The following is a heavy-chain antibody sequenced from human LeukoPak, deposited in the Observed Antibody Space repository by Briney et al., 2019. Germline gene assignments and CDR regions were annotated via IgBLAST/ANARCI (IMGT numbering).Heavy chain of an antibody. V-gene: IGHV3-23*01. Sequence: GESLKISCKGSGYSFTTYWIGWVRQAPGKGLEWVSAISGSGGSTYYADSVKGRFTISRDNSKNTLYLQMNSLRAEDTAVYYCAKDLGSSSWRWGYYYYYMDVWGKGTTVTVSS. CDR1: GYSFTTYW. J-gene: IGHJ6*03. CDR3: AKDLGSSSWRWGYYYYYMDV. CDR2: ISGSGGST. D-gene: IGHD6-6*01.